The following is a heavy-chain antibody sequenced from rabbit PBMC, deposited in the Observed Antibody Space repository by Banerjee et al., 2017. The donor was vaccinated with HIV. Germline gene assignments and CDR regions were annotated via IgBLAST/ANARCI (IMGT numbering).Heavy chain of an antibody. J-gene: IGHJ4*01. D-gene: IGHD4-2*01. CDR3: ARDAGYAGSNL. CDR2: IYVGGRGST. CDR1: GFDFSSYG. Sequence: QSLEESGGGLVQPGGSLKLSCKASGFDFSSYGVSWVRQAPGKGLEWIACIYVGGRGSTWYASWAKGRFTISKTSSTTVTLQMTSLTAADTATYFCARDAGYAGSNLWGPGTLVTVS. V-gene: IGHV1S40*01.